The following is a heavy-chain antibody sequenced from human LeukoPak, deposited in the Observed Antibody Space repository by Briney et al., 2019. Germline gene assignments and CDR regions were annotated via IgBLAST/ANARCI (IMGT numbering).Heavy chain of an antibody. D-gene: IGHD3-3*01. J-gene: IGHJ4*02. CDR3: ARYDFWSGYLIDY. V-gene: IGHV3-48*01. CDR2: ISSSSSTI. Sequence: GGSLRLSCAASGFTFSSYSMNWVRQAPGKGLEWVSYISSSSSTIYYADSVKGRFTISRDNAKNSLYLQMNSLRAEDTAVYYCARYDFWSGYLIDYWGQGTLVTVSS. CDR1: GFTFSSYS.